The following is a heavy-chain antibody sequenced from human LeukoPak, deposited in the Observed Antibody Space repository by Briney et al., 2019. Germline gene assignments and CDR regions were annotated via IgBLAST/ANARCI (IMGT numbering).Heavy chain of an antibody. CDR3: ARDDGSATMGFDS. Sequence: SVKVSCKASGTTFSRSAISWVRQAPGQGLEWMGGVIPILGTTNYAQKFQDRVSITTDESTSTAYMEVSSLRSVDTAVYYCARDDGSATMGFDSWGQGALVTVSS. J-gene: IGHJ4*02. CDR1: GTTFSRSA. V-gene: IGHV1-69*05. CDR2: VIPILGTT. D-gene: IGHD1-26*01.